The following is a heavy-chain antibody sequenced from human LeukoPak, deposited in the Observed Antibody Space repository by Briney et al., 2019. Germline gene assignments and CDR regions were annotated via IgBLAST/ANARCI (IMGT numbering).Heavy chain of an antibody. CDR2: IKQDGSEK. D-gene: IGHD3-3*01. Sequence: PGGSLRLSCAASGFMFSSYWMSWVRQAPGKGLEWVANIKQDGSEKYYVDSVKGRFTISRDNAKNSLYLQMNSLRAEDTALYYCAKAPWGLLEWLLPDYWGQGTLVTVSS. CDR1: GFMFSSYW. J-gene: IGHJ4*02. CDR3: AKAPWGLLEWLLPDY. V-gene: IGHV3-7*03.